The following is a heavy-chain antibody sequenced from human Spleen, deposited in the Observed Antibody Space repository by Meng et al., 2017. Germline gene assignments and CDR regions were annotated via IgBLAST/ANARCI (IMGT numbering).Heavy chain of an antibody. V-gene: IGHV4-39*07. Sequence: SETLSLTCTVSGGSISSSSYYWGWIRQPPGKGLEWIGNIYYSGSTYYNPSLKSRVTISVDTSKNQFSLKLNSVTAADTAVYHCARIPYYSDSDNYAFDIWGQGTMVTFSS. D-gene: IGHD3-22*01. J-gene: IGHJ3*02. CDR2: IYYSGST. CDR3: ARIPYYSDSDNYAFDI. CDR1: GGSISSSSYY.